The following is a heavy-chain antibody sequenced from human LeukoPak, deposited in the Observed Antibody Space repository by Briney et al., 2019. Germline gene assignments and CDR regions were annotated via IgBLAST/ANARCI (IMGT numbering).Heavy chain of an antibody. J-gene: IGHJ6*03. CDR1: GGSFSGYY. CDR2: INHSGST. V-gene: IGHV4-34*01. CDR3: ARGRKGYYYYYYMDV. Sequence: SETLSLTCAVYGGSFSGYYWSWIRQPPGKGLEWIGEINHSGSTNYNPSLKSRVTISVDTSKNQFSLKLSSVTAADTAVYYCARGRKGYYYYYYMDVWGKGTTVTVSS.